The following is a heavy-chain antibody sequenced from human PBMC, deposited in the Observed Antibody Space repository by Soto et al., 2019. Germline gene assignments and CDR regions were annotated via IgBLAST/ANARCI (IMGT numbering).Heavy chain of an antibody. CDR1: GFTFSSYS. J-gene: IGHJ3*02. D-gene: IGHD2-15*01. Sequence: GGSLRLSCAASGFTFSSYSMNWVRQAPGKGLEWVSYISSSSSTIYYADSVKGRFTISRDNAKNSLYLQMNSLRAEDTAVYYCARWLVVVAASDAFDIWGQGTMVTVSS. CDR3: ARWLVVVAASDAFDI. V-gene: IGHV3-48*01. CDR2: ISSSSSTI.